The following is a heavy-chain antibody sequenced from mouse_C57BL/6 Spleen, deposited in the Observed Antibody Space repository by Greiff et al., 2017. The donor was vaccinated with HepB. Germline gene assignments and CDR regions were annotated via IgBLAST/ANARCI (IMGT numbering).Heavy chain of an antibody. J-gene: IGHJ4*01. Sequence: VQLQQPGAELVKPGASVKLSCKASGYTFTSYWMQWVKQRPGQGLEWIGEIDPSDSYTNYNQKFKGKATLTVDTSSSTAYMQLSSLTSEDSAVYYCARCGYDGYAMDYWGQGTSVTVSS. V-gene: IGHV1-50*01. CDR3: ARCGYDGYAMDY. CDR2: IDPSDSYT. D-gene: IGHD2-2*01. CDR1: GYTFTSYW.